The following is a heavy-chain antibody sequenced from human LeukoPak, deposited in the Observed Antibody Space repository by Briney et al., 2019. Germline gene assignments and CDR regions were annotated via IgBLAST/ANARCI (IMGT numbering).Heavy chain of an antibody. V-gene: IGHV3-9*01. CDR3: ARGYSSGWYSGFDY. J-gene: IGHJ4*02. CDR1: GFTFGDYA. Sequence: PGGSLRLSCAASGFTFGDYAMHWVRQAPGKGLEWVSGISWNSGSIGYADSVKGRFTISRDNAKNSLYLQMNSLRAEDTAVYYCARGYSSGWYSGFDYWGQGTLVTVSS. D-gene: IGHD6-19*01. CDR2: ISWNSGSI.